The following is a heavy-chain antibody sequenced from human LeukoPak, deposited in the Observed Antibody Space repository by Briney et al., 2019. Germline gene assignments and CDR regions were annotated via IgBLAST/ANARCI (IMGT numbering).Heavy chain of an antibody. J-gene: IGHJ4*02. Sequence: GGSLRLSCAASGFTFSSYAMSWVRQAPGKGLEWVSAISGSGGSTYYADSVKGRSTISRDNSKNTLYLQMNSLRAEDTAVYYCAKKARVVGATRGFFDYWGQGTLVTVSS. CDR3: AKKARVVGATRGFFDY. CDR1: GFTFSSYA. D-gene: IGHD1-26*01. V-gene: IGHV3-23*01. CDR2: ISGSGGST.